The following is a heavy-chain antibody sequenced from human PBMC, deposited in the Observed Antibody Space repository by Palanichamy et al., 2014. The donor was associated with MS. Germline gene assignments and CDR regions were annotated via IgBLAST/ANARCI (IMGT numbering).Heavy chain of an antibody. CDR2: ISVSSTYT. V-gene: IGHV3-11*06. D-gene: IGHD2-2*01. CDR1: FDDYF. Sequence: FDDYFMNWIRQAPGKGLELVSYISVSSTYTYYVDSVKGRFTISRDNAKNSLYLQMNSLRAEDTAVYYCASGDCSSASCYGRWGQGTLVTVSS. CDR3: ASGDCSSASCYGR. J-gene: IGHJ4*02.